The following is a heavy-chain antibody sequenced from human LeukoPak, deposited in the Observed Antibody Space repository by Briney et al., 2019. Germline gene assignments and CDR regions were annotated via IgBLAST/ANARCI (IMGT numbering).Heavy chain of an antibody. Sequence: PSETLSLTCTVSGGSVDGYYWSWIRQPPGKELEWIGNIYYSGSTNYNPSLKSRVTISGDTSRNHFSLSLSSVTAADTAVYYCARRRRSNWAFDSWGQGTLVTVFS. J-gene: IGHJ4*02. CDR2: IYYSGST. CDR1: GGSVDGYY. D-gene: IGHD1-1*01. CDR3: ARRRRSNWAFDS. V-gene: IGHV4-59*08.